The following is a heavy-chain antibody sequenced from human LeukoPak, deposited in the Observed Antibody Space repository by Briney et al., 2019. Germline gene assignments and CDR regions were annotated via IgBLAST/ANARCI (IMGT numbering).Heavy chain of an antibody. V-gene: IGHV1-69*06. D-gene: IGHD5-18*01. J-gene: IGHJ4*02. Sequence: SVTVSCKASGGTFSSCAIRWVRQAPGQGLEGMGGILPIFGTAHLAQKFQGRVTNTADKFTSPAYRELSSLRSEDTAVYYCARGRGYSYGYFAWWGQGTLVTVSS. CDR2: ILPIFGTA. CDR1: GGTFSSCA. CDR3: ARGRGYSYGYFAW.